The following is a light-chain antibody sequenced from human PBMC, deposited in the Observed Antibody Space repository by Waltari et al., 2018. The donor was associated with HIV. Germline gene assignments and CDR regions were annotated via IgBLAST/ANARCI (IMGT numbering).Light chain of an antibody. CDR2: DTS. J-gene: IGLJ3*02. V-gene: IGLV7-46*01. CDR3: LLSYVDPRPYWL. CDR1: TGDVTSDHF. Sequence: QSVVTQEPSLTVSPGGTVTLTCASSTGDVTSDHFPYWFQQKPCQPPTTLIYDTSNKHAWTPALFSGSLLGGKAALILSGAQAEDEAVYYCLLSYVDPRPYWLFGGGTKLTVL.